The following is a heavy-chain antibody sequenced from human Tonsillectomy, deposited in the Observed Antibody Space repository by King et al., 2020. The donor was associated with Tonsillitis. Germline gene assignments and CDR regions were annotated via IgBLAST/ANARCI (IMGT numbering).Heavy chain of an antibody. Sequence: QLVQSGAELRKPGASVTVSCRTSGDTFTGHFVHWVRQAPGQGLEWMGWINPNSGDTHYAPSFQGRVTLSGDVSSTTADMGLSSLRPDDTAVYYCATKAMESDTSAYRDFRHWGQGTLVTVSS. CDR1: GDTFTGHF. J-gene: IGHJ1*01. CDR2: INPNSGDT. CDR3: ATKAMESDTSAYRDFRH. V-gene: IGHV1-2*02. D-gene: IGHD3-22*01.